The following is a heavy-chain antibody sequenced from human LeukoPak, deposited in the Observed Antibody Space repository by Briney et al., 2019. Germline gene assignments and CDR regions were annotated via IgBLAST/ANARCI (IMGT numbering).Heavy chain of an antibody. CDR2: IYYSGSA. J-gene: IGHJ3*02. V-gene: IGHV4-39*01. Sequence: SETLSLTCGVSGGSVSSISYCWGWIRQPPGKGLQWIGSIYYSGSAYYNPSLQSRVAISVDTSRNQFSLKLTSVTAADTAVYYCARRPSWPSTSAFDIWGRGTMVTVSP. D-gene: IGHD2-2*01. CDR1: GGSVSSISYC. CDR3: ARRPSWPSTSAFDI.